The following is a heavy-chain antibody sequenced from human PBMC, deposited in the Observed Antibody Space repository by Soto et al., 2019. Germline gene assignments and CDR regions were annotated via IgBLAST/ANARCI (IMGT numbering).Heavy chain of an antibody. CDR3: ARDYGSGRYDY. Sequence: SETLSLTCAFSGGSISSSNWWSWVRQPPGKGLEWIGEIYHSGIINYTPSLKSRVTISIDKSKNQLSLTVSSVTAADTAVYYCARDYGSGRYDYWGQGILVTVSS. CDR2: IYHSGII. J-gene: IGHJ4*02. D-gene: IGHD3-10*01. CDR1: GGSISSSNW. V-gene: IGHV4-4*02.